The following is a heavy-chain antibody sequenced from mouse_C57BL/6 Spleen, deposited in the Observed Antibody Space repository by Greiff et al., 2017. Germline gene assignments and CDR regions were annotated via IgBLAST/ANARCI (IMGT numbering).Heavy chain of an antibody. J-gene: IGHJ4*01. D-gene: IGHD1-1*01. Sequence: QVQLQQPGAELVKPGASVKLSCKASGYTFTSYWMHWVKQRPGQGLEWIGMIHPNSGSTNYNAKFKSKATLTVDKSSSTAYMQLSSLTSEDSAFYCCARGYGSGAMDYWGQGTSVTVSS. CDR3: ARGYGSGAMDY. CDR2: IHPNSGST. V-gene: IGHV1-64*01. CDR1: GYTFTSYW.